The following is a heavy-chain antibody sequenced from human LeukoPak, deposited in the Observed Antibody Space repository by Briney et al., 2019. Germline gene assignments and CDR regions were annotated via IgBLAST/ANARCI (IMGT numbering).Heavy chain of an antibody. CDR2: IKQDESEK. J-gene: IGHJ4*02. CDR1: GFSFSNYW. Sequence: GGSLRLSCAASGFSFSNYWMNWVRQAPGKGLEWVANIKQDESEKDYVDSVKGRFTISRDNAKNSLYLQMNSLRAEDTAVYYCARSIAGATVVDYWGQGTLVTVSS. V-gene: IGHV3-7*03. CDR3: ARSIAGATVVDY. D-gene: IGHD1-26*01.